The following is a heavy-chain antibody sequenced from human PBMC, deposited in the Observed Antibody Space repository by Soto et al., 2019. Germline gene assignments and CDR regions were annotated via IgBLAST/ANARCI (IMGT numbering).Heavy chain of an antibody. V-gene: IGHV4-39*01. CDR3: GRVVEGATRHTDLDS. J-gene: IGHJ5*01. D-gene: IGHD2-21*01. CDR2: VYYSGGA. CDR1: GVSIHNSHSF. Sequence: SETLSLTCTVSGVSIHNSHSFWGWIRQPPGKGLEFIGTVYYSGGAHYNSSLKGRVTISVDTANNQVSLRMRSLTAADTAVYYCGRVVEGATRHTDLDSWGQGTLVTVSS.